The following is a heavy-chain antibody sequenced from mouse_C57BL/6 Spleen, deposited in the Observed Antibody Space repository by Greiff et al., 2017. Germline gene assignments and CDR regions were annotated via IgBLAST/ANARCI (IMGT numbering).Heavy chain of an antibody. V-gene: IGHV1-42*01. Sequence: VQLQQSGPELVKPGASVKISCKASGYSFTGYYMNWVKQSPEKSLEWIGEINPSTGGTTYNQKFKAKATLTVDKSSSTAYMQLKSLTSEDSAVYYCARWAYYGSSYVGYFDVWGTGTTVTVSS. CDR1: GYSFTGYY. D-gene: IGHD1-1*01. J-gene: IGHJ1*03. CDR3: ARWAYYGSSYVGYFDV. CDR2: INPSTGGT.